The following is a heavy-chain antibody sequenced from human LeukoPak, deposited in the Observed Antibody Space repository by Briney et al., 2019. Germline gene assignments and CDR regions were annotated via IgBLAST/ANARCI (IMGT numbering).Heavy chain of an antibody. J-gene: IGHJ4*02. Sequence: PSETLSLTCTVSGGSISSYYWSWIRQPAGKGLEWIGRTYTSGSTNYNPSLKSRVTMSVDTSKNQFSLKLSSVTAADTAVYYCASDREDYYDSSGYGSWGQGTLVTVSS. V-gene: IGHV4-4*07. CDR3: ASDREDYYDSSGYGS. CDR2: TYTSGST. D-gene: IGHD3-22*01. CDR1: GGSISSYY.